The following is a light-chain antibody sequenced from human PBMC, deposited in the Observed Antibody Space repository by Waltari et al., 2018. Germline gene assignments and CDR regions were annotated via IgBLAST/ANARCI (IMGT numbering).Light chain of an antibody. CDR3: LQRSNWPWT. Sequence: EIVMTQSPATLSLSPGERAALSCRASQSVSSSLAWYQQKPGQATRLLIYGASSRATGIPDRFSGSGSGTDFTLTISRLEPEDVAVYYCLQRSNWPWTFGQGTKVEIK. CDR2: GAS. J-gene: IGKJ1*01. CDR1: QSVSSS. V-gene: IGKV3-15*01.